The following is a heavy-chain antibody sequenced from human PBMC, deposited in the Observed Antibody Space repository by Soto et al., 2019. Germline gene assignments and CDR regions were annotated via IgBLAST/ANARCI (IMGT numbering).Heavy chain of an antibody. J-gene: IGHJ6*02. D-gene: IGHD2-2*01. CDR2: IFPLNSET. V-gene: IGHV5-51*01. Sequence: GESLKISCLASGYNFMDYWIAWVRQMPGKGLEYMGIIFPLNSETTYSPSFQGQVTISADKSISTAYLQWSSLKASDTAMYYCLAGGEYQLLYGMDVWGQGTTVTVSS. CDR3: LAGGEYQLLYGMDV. CDR1: GYNFMDYW.